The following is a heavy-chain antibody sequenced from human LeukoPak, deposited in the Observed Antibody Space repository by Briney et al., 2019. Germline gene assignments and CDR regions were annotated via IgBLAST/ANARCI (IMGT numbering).Heavy chain of an antibody. CDR3: ASEGWESYCSGGSCYSDY. J-gene: IGHJ4*02. CDR2: ISSNGGST. CDR1: GFTFSSYA. Sequence: PGGSLRLSCAASGFTFSSYAMHWVRQAPGKGLEYVSAISSNGGSTYYANSVKGRFTISRDNSKNTLYLQMGSLRAEDMAVYYCASEGWESYCSGGSCYSDYWGQGTLVTVSS. D-gene: IGHD2-15*01. V-gene: IGHV3-64*01.